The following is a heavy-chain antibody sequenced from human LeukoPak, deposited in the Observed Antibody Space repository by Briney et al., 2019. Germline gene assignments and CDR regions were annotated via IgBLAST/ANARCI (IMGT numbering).Heavy chain of an antibody. J-gene: IGHJ4*02. D-gene: IGHD3-16*01. Sequence: SETLSLTCSVSGGSISGYYWSWIRHPPGKGLEWIVYIYYSGSTNYNPSLKSRVTMSVDTSKNQFSLKLSSVTAADTAVYYCARYGLAYTYDFWGQGTLVTVSS. CDR2: IYYSGST. CDR3: ARYGLAYTYDF. V-gene: IGHV4-59*01. CDR1: GGSISGYY.